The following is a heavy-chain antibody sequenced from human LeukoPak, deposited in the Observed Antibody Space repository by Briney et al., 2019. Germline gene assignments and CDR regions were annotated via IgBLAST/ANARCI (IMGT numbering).Heavy chain of an antibody. J-gene: IGHJ1*01. Sequence: GGSLRLSCAASGFTFDDYAMHWVRQAPGKGLEWVSLISGDGGSTYYADSVKGRFTISRDNSKNSLYLQMNSLRTEDTALYHCAKETSNSLGYFQHWGQGTLVTVSS. D-gene: IGHD4-23*01. V-gene: IGHV3-43*02. CDR2: ISGDGGST. CDR1: GFTFDDYA. CDR3: AKETSNSLGYFQH.